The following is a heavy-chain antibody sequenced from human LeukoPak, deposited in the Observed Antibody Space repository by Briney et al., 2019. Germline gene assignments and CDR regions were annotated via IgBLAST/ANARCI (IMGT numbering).Heavy chain of an antibody. Sequence: GASVKVSCKASGYTFTSYDISWVRQAPGQGLEWMGWISVYNGNTNYAQKLQGRVTMTTDTSTNTVYMELRSLRSDDTAVYYCAREGRYYYYYMDVWGKGTTVTISS. CDR3: AREGRYYYYYMDV. CDR2: ISVYNGNT. V-gene: IGHV1-18*01. CDR1: GYTFTSYD. J-gene: IGHJ6*03.